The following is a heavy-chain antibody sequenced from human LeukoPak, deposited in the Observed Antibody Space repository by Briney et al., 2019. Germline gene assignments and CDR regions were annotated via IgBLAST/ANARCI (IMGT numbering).Heavy chain of an antibody. CDR1: GFTFSSYW. V-gene: IGHV3-7*01. CDR3: AREGNMGITIFGVVSAGFDY. Sequence: GGSLRLSCAASGFTFSSYWMSWVRQAPGKGLEWVANIKQDGSEKYYADSVKGRFTISRDNAKNSLYLQMNSLRAEDTAVYYCAREGNMGITIFGVVSAGFDYWGQGTLVTVSS. CDR2: IKQDGSEK. J-gene: IGHJ4*02. D-gene: IGHD3-3*01.